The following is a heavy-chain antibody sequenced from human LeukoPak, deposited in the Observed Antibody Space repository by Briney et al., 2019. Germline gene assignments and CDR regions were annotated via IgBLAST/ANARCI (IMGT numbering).Heavy chain of an antibody. CDR2: MNSDGSDR. Sequence: GGSLRLSCAVSGFTFSSYWMHWVRQGPGKGLVWVSRMNSDGSDRDYADSVKGRFTISRDNAKNSLYLQMNSLRAEDTAVYYCARGTVAGRNAYYYYYYYMDVWGKGTTVTISS. V-gene: IGHV3-74*01. J-gene: IGHJ6*03. D-gene: IGHD6-19*01. CDR3: ARGTVAGRNAYYYYYYYMDV. CDR1: GFTFSSYW.